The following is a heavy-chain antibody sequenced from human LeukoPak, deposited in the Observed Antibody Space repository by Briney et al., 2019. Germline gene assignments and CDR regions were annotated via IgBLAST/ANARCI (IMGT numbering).Heavy chain of an antibody. Sequence: GGSLRLSCAASGFTFSDYYMSWIRQAPGKGLEWVSYISSSGSTIYYADSVKGRFTISRDNAKNSLYLQMNSLRAEDTAVYYCARDPSSGWYHWYFDLWGRGTLVTVSS. V-gene: IGHV3-11*01. CDR3: ARDPSSGWYHWYFDL. J-gene: IGHJ2*01. CDR1: GFTFSDYY. CDR2: ISSSGSTI. D-gene: IGHD6-19*01.